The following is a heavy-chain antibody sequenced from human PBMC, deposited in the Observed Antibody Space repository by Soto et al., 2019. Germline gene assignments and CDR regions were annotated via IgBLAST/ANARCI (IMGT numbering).Heavy chain of an antibody. CDR1: GGSISSGGYY. J-gene: IGHJ6*02. CDR3: GKHHFWETPHDNGDLPPPSAPIYSYSGMAV. CDR2: IYYSGST. Sequence: SETLSLTCTVSGGSISSGGYYWSWIRQHPGKGLEWIGYIYYSGSTYYNPSLKSRVTISVDTSKNQFSLKLSSVTAADTAVYYCGKHHFWETPHDNGDLPPPSAPIYSYSGMAVWGQGPTGTVSS. V-gene: IGHV4-31*03. D-gene: IGHD4-17*01.